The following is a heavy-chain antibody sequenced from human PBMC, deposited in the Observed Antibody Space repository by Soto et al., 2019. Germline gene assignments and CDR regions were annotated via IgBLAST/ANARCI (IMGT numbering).Heavy chain of an antibody. CDR3: ARDPSTVKGMDV. CDR1: GYTFTSYA. J-gene: IGHJ6*02. Sequence: GASVKVSCKASGYTFTSYAMHWVRQAPGQRLEWMGWINAGNGNTKYSQKFQGRVTITRDTSASTAYMELSSLRSEDTAVYYCARDPSTVKGMDVWGQGTTVTVSS. D-gene: IGHD2-21*02. CDR2: INAGNGNT. V-gene: IGHV1-3*01.